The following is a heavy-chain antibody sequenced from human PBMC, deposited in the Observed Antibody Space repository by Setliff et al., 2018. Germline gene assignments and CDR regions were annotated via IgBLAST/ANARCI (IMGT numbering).Heavy chain of an antibody. V-gene: IGHV1-3*01. CDR3: AGGGIAARPGADY. Sequence: ASVKVSCKASGYTFTSYAMHWVRQAPGQRLEWMGWINAGNGNTKYSQKFQGRVTITRDTSASTAYMELSSLKSEDTAVYYCAGGGIAARPGADYWGQGTLVTVSS. CDR2: INAGNGNT. CDR1: GYTFTSYA. D-gene: IGHD6-6*01. J-gene: IGHJ4*02.